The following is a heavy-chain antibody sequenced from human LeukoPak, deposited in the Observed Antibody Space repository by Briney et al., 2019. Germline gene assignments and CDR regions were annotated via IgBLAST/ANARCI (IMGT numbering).Heavy chain of an antibody. CDR2: INHSGST. D-gene: IGHD3-16*02. J-gene: IGHJ3*01. V-gene: IGHV4-34*01. CDR1: GGSFSGYY. CDR3: ARSDTSGGTIAFDAFDV. Sequence: SETLSLTCAVYGGSFSGYYWSWIRQPPGKGLEWIGEINHSGSTNYNPSLKSRVTISLDTSKNQFSLKLSSVTAADTAIYYCARSDTSGGTIAFDAFDVWGQGTMVTVSS.